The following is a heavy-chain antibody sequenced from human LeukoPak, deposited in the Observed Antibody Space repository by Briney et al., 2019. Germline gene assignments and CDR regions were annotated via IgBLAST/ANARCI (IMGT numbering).Heavy chain of an antibody. J-gene: IGHJ2*01. CDR2: ISSSFKTI. CDR1: GFPFSSYS. Sequence: GGSLRLSCTASGFPFSSYSMNWVRQAPGKGLEWISYISSSFKTIYYTDSVRGRFTISRDNGKTSLFLQMTSLRDEDTAVYYCARDRYGDSVALDFWYFDLWGRGTLVTVSS. CDR3: ARDRYGDSVALDFWYFDL. V-gene: IGHV3-48*02. D-gene: IGHD4-17*01.